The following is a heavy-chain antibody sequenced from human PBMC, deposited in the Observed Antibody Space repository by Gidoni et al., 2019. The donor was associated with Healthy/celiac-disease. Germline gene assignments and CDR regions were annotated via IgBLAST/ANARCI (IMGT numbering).Heavy chain of an antibody. J-gene: IGHJ3*02. CDR3: ARIYYDSSGRGDAFDI. V-gene: IGHV1-3*01. CDR2: INAGNGNT. D-gene: IGHD3-22*01. CDR1: GYTLTRYA. Sequence: QVQLVQSGAEVKKPGASVKGSCKASGYTLTRYAMHWVRQAPGQRLEWMGWINAGNGNTKYSQKFPGRVTITRDTSASTAYMELSSLRSEDTAVYYCARIYYDSSGRGDAFDIWGQGTMVTVSS.